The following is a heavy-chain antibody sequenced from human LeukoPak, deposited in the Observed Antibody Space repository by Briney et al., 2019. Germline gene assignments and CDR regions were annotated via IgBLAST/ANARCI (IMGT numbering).Heavy chain of an antibody. Sequence: SETLSLTCTVSGGSISSSSYYWGWIRQPPGRGLEWIGSIYYSGSTYYNSSLKSRVAISVDTSKNQFSLKLSSVTAADTAVYYCARTFEYSYGYLDYWGQGTLVTVSS. CDR1: GGSISSSSYY. CDR3: ARTFEYSYGYLDY. V-gene: IGHV4-39*01. J-gene: IGHJ4*02. CDR2: IYYSGST. D-gene: IGHD5-18*01.